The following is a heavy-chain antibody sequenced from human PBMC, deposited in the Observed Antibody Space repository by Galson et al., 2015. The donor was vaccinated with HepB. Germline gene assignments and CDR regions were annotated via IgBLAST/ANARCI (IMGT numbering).Heavy chain of an antibody. J-gene: IGHJ6*02. V-gene: IGHV3-30-3*01. CDR2: ISYDGGNK. D-gene: IGHD2-15*01. CDR3: ARDVKKWWETYRYYYYGMDV. CDR1: GFTFSSYA. Sequence: SLRLSCAASGFTFSSYAMHWVRQAPGKGLEWVAVISYDGGNKYYADSVKGRFTISRDNSKNTLYLQMNSLRAEDTAVYYCARDVKKWWETYRYYYYGMDVWGQGTTVTVSS.